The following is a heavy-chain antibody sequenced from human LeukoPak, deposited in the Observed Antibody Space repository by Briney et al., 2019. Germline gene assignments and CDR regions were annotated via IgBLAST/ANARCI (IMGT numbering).Heavy chain of an antibody. CDR3: ARHRGYCSSTGCYPYYFDY. Sequence: GGSLRLSCSASGFTFSSYAMHWVRQAPGKGLEYVSAISSNGGSTYYADSAKGRFTISRDNSKNTLYLQMNSLRAEDTAVYYCARHRGYCSSTGCYPYYFDYWGQGTLVTVSS. D-gene: IGHD2-2*01. V-gene: IGHV3-64*04. CDR1: GFTFSSYA. J-gene: IGHJ4*02. CDR2: ISSNGGST.